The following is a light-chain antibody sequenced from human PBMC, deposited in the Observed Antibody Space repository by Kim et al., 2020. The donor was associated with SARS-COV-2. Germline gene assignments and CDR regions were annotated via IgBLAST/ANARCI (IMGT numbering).Light chain of an antibody. CDR1: SGSIASNY. Sequence: NFMLTQPHSVSESPGKTVTIFCTRSSGSIASNYVQWYQQRPGSAPTTVIYEDNQRPSGVPDRFSGSIDSSSNSASLTISGLKTEDEADYYCQSYDSSNLYVFGTGTKVTVL. CDR2: EDN. J-gene: IGLJ1*01. V-gene: IGLV6-57*04. CDR3: QSYDSSNLYV.